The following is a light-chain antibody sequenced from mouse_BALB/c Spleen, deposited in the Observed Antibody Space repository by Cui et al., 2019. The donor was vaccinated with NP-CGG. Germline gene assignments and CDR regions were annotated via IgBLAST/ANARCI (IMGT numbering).Light chain of an antibody. V-gene: IGLV1*01. Sequence: QAVLTQESAFTTSPGETVTLTCLSSTGAVTTSNYANWVQENPDHLFTGLIGGTNNRAPGVPARFSGSLIGDKAALIITGAQTEDEAMYFCALWYSNHWVFGGGTKLTVL. CDR2: GTN. CDR3: ALWYSNHWV. CDR1: TGAVTTSNY. J-gene: IGLJ1*01.